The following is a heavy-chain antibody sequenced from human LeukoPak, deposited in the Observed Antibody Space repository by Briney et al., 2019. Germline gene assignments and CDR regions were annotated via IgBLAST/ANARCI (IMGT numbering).Heavy chain of an antibody. J-gene: IGHJ4*02. CDR3: ARVVGHPVESFQSHVDY. Sequence: PSETLSLTCAVYAGSFSGYYWSWIRQPPGKGLEWIGEINHSGSTNYNPSLKSRVTISVDTSKNQFSLKLSSVTAADTALYYCARVVGHPVESFQSHVDYWGQGILVTVSS. V-gene: IGHV4-34*01. CDR2: INHSGST. D-gene: IGHD3-3*01. CDR1: AGSFSGYY.